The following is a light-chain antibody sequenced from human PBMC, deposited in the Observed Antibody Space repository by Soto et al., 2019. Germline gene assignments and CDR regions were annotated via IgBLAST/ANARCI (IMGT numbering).Light chain of an antibody. CDR2: LDSDGSH. J-gene: IGLJ2*01. CDR3: QTWGTGIHVV. V-gene: IGLV4-69*01. Sequence: QTVVTQSPSASASLGASVKLTCTLSSLHSSYAIAWHQQQPEKGPRYLMKLDSDGSHTKGDAIPDRFSGSSSGAERYLTISSLQSEDEADYYCQTWGTGIHVVFGGGTKLTVL. CDR1: SLHSSYA.